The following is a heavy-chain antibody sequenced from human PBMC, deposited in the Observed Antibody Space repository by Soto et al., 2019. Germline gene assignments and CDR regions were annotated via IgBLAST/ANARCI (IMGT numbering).Heavy chain of an antibody. CDR2: ISYDGSNK. CDR1: GFTFSSYG. J-gene: IGHJ4*02. D-gene: IGHD6-19*01. CDR3: AKGVSSGEFDY. Sequence: GGSLRLSCAASGFTFSSYGMHWVRQAPGKGLEWVAVISYDGSNKYYADSVKGRFTISRDNSKNTLYLQMNSLRAEDTAVYYCAKGVSSGEFDYWGQGTLVTVSS. V-gene: IGHV3-30*18.